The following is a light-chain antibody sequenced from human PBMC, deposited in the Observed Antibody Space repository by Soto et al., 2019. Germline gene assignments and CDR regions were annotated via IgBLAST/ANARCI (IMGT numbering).Light chain of an antibody. J-gene: IGLJ3*02. CDR3: SSYTTSATLV. CDR1: STDIGVYDH. V-gene: IGLV2-14*01. CDR2: EVT. Sequence: QSALTQPAAVSGSPGQSITISCTGTSTDIGVYDHVSWYQQHPGKAPKVMIYEVTARPSGVSNRFSGSKSGDTASLTISGLQSEDEADYYCSSYTTSATLVFGGGTQLTVL.